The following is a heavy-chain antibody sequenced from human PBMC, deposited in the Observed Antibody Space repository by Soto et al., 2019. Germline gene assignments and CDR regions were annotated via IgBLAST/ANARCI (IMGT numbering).Heavy chain of an antibody. J-gene: IGHJ4*02. CDR3: ARSGDCSSTSCYYFDY. CDR1: GGSISSSSYY. Sequence: PSETLSLTCTVSGGSISSSSYYWGWIRQPPGKGLEWIGSIYYSGSTYYNPSLKSRVTISVDTSKNQFSLKLSSVTAADTAVYYCARSGDCSSTSCYYFDYWGQGTLVTVSS. CDR2: IYYSGST. D-gene: IGHD2-2*01. V-gene: IGHV4-39*01.